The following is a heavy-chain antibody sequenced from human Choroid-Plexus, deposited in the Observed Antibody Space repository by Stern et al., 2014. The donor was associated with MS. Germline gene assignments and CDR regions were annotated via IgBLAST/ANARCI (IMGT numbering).Heavy chain of an antibody. Sequence: VQLLESGAEVKKPGSSVKVSCKASGDTFSSYAIHWVRQVPGQGLEWMGGITPVFGTTNYAQKFQGRVTITADKSTNTAYMELMTLRSEDTAVYYCARGGGLVGYFDYWSQGTLVSVSS. CDR1: GDTFSSYA. CDR3: ARGGGLVGYFDY. V-gene: IGHV1-69*06. J-gene: IGHJ4*02. CDR2: ITPVFGTT. D-gene: IGHD1-26*01.